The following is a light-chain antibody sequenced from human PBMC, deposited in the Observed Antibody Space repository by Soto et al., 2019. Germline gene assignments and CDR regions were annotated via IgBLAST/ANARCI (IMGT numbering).Light chain of an antibody. CDR3: QQYNSYLYT. J-gene: IGKJ2*01. CDR1: QSISSW. Sequence: DIQMTQSPSTLSASVGDRVTITCRASQSISSWLAWYQQKPGKAPKLLIYAASSLESGVPSRFSGSGSGTEFTLTISSLQPDDFATYYCQQYNSYLYTFGQVTKLEIK. V-gene: IGKV1-5*01. CDR2: AAS.